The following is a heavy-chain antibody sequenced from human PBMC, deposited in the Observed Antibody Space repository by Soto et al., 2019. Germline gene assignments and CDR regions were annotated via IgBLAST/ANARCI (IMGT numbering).Heavy chain of an antibody. Sequence: AGSLRLPCTVSGVTFSSYAMSWVRQTPGKGLEWVSDISGSGGSTYYADSVKGRFTISRENSKSTLYLQMNSLRVEDTAVYYCARGPGGNYAFDYWGQGTLGTVSS. D-gene: IGHD4-4*01. CDR1: GVTFSSYA. CDR2: ISGSGGST. CDR3: ARGPGGNYAFDY. J-gene: IGHJ4*02. V-gene: IGHV3-23*01.